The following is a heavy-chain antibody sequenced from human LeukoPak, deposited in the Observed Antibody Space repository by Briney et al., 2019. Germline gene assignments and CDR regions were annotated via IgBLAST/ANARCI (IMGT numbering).Heavy chain of an antibody. J-gene: IGHJ6*03. D-gene: IGHD3-3*01. CDR1: GGSFSGYY. CDR2: IYYSGST. V-gene: IGHV4-59*01. CDR3: ARTADYDFWSGYSGPYYYYYYMDV. Sequence: SETLSLTCAVYGGSFSGYYWSWIRQPPGKGLEWIGYIYYSGSTNYNPSLKSRVTISVDTSKNQFSLKLSSVTAADTAVYYCARTADYDFWSGYSGPYYYYYYMDVWGKGTTVTVSS.